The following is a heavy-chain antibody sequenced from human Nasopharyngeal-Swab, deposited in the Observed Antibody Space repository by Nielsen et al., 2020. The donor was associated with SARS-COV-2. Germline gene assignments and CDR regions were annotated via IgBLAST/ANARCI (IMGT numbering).Heavy chain of an antibody. CDR1: GFSFSAFT. Sequence: GESPKISCEASGFSFSAFTMHWIRQIPGKGLEWVAFISHDGFDKDYATSVRGRFTISRDNYRNTVYLQLDSLRSDDTAVYYCVRGPLRTSKAFFDYWGQGTLVTVSS. CDR3: VRGPLRTSKAFFDY. V-gene: IGHV3-30-3*01. J-gene: IGHJ4*02. CDR2: ISHDGFDK. D-gene: IGHD3-16*01.